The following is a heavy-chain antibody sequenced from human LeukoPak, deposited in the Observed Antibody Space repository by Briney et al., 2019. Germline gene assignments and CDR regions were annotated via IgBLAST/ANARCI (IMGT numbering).Heavy chain of an antibody. CDR2: MHPNSSNT. CDR3: ARGRWVIFGAVSRHNWFDP. Sequence: ASVRASCKASGHTFSPYDINWVREATGHGLEWRGGMHPNSSNTGYAQKFQSRVTTPTNTSISTAYRERSSLRSEDTAVYYCARGRWVIFGAVSRHNWFDPWGQGTLVTVSS. D-gene: IGHD3-3*01. V-gene: IGHV1-8*01. CDR1: GHTFSPYD. J-gene: IGHJ5*02.